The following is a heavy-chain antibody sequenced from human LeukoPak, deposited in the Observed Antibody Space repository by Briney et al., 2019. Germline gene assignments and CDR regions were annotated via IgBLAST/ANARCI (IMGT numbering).Heavy chain of an antibody. D-gene: IGHD3-9*01. CDR3: ARLPDYDILNGYSVWFDP. CDR1: GGSISSHY. Sequence: SETLSLTCTVSGGSISSHYWGWIRQPPGKGLEWIGHVYYSGSTNYNPSLKSRVTISLDTSKNQFSLKLSSVTAADTAVYYCARLPDYDILNGYSVWFDPWGQGTLVTVSS. V-gene: IGHV4-59*11. CDR2: VYYSGST. J-gene: IGHJ5*02.